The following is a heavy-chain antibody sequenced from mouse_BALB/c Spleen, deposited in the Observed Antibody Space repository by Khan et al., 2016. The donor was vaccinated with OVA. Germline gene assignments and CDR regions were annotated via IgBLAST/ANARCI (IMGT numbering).Heavy chain of an antibody. CDR3: TRSGYGSFAY. J-gene: IGHJ3*01. Sequence: QIQLVQSGAELVKPGASVKLSCKASGYTFSSYYMYWVKQRPGQGLEWIGEINPNNGGTNFNEKFKSKATLTVDKSSSTAYLQLSSLTSEDSAVYDCTRSGYGSFAYWGQGTLVNVSA. CDR2: INPNNGGT. V-gene: IGHV1S81*02. CDR1: GYTFSSYY. D-gene: IGHD2-2*01.